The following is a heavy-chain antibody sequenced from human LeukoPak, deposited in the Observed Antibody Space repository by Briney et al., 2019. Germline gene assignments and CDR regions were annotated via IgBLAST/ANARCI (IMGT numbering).Heavy chain of an antibody. CDR3: ATGKGGWELPDYFDY. Sequence: ASVKVSCKVSGYTLTQLSMHWVRPAPGKGVEGMGGFDPEDGETIYAQKFQGSITMIEETFTDAADMGLSSLKCEETAWYCCATGKGGWELPDYFDYWGQGTLVTVSS. CDR1: GYTLTQLS. V-gene: IGHV1-24*01. CDR2: FDPEDGET. J-gene: IGHJ4*02. D-gene: IGHD1-26*01.